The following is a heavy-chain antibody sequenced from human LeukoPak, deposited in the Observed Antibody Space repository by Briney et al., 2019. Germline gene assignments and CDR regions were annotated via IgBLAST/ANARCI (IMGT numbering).Heavy chain of an antibody. D-gene: IGHD5-12*01. J-gene: IGHJ4*02. CDR2: IYYSGST. V-gene: IGHV4-31*03. Sequence: SQTLSLTCTVSGGSISSGGYYWSWISQHPGKGLEWIGYIYYSGSTYYNPSLKSRVTISVDTSKNQFSLKLSSVTAADTAVYYCARDSGYDSEGYFDYWGQGTLVTVSS. CDR1: GGSISSGGYY. CDR3: ARDSGYDSEGYFDY.